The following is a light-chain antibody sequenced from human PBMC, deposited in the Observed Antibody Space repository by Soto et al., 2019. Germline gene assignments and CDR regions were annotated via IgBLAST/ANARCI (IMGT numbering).Light chain of an antibody. CDR2: DAS. CDR1: QSVSSY. J-gene: IGKJ3*01. CDR3: QQRSNWPRT. V-gene: IGKV3-11*01. Sequence: EIVLTQSPATLSLSPGERATLSCRASQSVSSYLAWYQQKPGQAPRLLIYDASNRATGIPARFSGSGSGTDCTLTISSLEPEDFAVYYCQQRSNWPRTFGPGTKVDIK.